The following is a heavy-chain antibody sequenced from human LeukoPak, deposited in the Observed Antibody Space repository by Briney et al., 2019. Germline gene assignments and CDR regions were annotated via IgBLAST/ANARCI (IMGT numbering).Heavy chain of an antibody. J-gene: IGHJ3*02. CDR1: GGSISSYY. CDR2: IYYSGST. CDR3: AREHRTVDAFDI. D-gene: IGHD1-14*01. Sequence: SETLSLTCTVSGGSISSYYWSWIRQPPGKGLEWIGYIYYSGSTNYNPSLKSRVTISVDTSKNQFSLKLSSVTAADTAVYYCAREHRTVDAFDIWGQGTMVTVSS. V-gene: IGHV4-59*01.